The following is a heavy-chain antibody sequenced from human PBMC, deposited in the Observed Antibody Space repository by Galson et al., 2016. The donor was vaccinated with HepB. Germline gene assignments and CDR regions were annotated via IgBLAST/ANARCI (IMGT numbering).Heavy chain of an antibody. V-gene: IGHV3-21*01. Sequence: SLRLSCAASGFTFSSNSNTWVRQAPGKGLEWVSSISFSSGHINYADAVKGRFTMSRDNAEKSLYLQMDSLRAEDTAVYYCATFLKPDAITDWYFDLWGQGTLVTVSS. J-gene: IGHJ2*01. CDR2: ISFSSGHI. D-gene: IGHD1-14*01. CDR3: ATFLKPDAITDWYFDL. CDR1: GFTFSSNS.